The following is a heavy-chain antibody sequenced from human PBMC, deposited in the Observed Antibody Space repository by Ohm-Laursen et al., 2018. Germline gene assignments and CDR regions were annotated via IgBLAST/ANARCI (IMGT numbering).Heavy chain of an antibody. V-gene: IGHV3-23*05. J-gene: IGHJ4*01. CDR1: GFTFSSSW. CDR2: IDVSDYNT. D-gene: IGHD2-2*02. CDR3: VKQWGGYNFDS. Sequence: SLRLSCAASGFTFSSSWMNWVRQAPGKGLEWVAHIDVSDYNTYYANSVRGRFTISRDNSKEMVHLEINSLSAADTAVYYCVKQWGGYNFDSWGQGTLVTVSS.